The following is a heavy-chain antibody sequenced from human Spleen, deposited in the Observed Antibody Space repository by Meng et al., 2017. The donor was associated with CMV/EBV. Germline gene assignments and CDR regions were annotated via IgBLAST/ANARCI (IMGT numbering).Heavy chain of an antibody. CDR3: ASIAEYYYDSSGLAFDI. CDR2: INPSGGST. Sequence: YTLTRYYMHWVRQAPGQGLEWMGIINPSGGSTSYAQKFQGRVTMTMDTSTSTVYMELSSLRSEHTAVYYCASIAEYYYDSSGLAFDIWGQGTMVTVSS. CDR1: YTLTRYY. V-gene: IGHV1-46*01. J-gene: IGHJ3*02. D-gene: IGHD3-22*01.